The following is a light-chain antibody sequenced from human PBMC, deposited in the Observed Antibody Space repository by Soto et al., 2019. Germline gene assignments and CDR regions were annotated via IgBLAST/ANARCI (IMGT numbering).Light chain of an antibody. CDR3: CSYAGSSTWVV. Sequence: QSALTQPVSVSGSPGQSITISCTGTSSDVGSYNLVSWYQQHPGKAPKLMIYEGSKRPSGVSNRFSGSKSGNTASLTISGLQAEDEADYYCCSYAGSSTWVVFGGGTKLTVL. J-gene: IGLJ2*01. CDR2: EGS. V-gene: IGLV2-23*01. CDR1: SSDVGSYNL.